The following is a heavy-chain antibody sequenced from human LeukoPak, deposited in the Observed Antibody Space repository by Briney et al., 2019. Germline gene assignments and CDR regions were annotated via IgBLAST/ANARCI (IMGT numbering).Heavy chain of an antibody. CDR3: AKNRIPTSITPDS. D-gene: IGHD2-2*02. CDR1: GFSFNTYG. Sequence: GGSLRLSCAASGFSFNTYGMHWVRQAPDKGLEWVAVIPYDASNEYYADCVRGRFTISRDNSKNTLYLQMNSLRPEDTAVYYCAKNRIPTSITPDSWGQGTLVTVSS. CDR2: IPYDASNE. V-gene: IGHV3-30*02. J-gene: IGHJ5*01.